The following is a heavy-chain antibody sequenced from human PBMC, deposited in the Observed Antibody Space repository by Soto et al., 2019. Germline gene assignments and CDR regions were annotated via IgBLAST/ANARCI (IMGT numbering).Heavy chain of an antibody. CDR3: VKSRGGNNFDFFD. D-gene: IGHD5-12*01. CDR1: GFTFSSYA. Sequence: PGGSLRLSCSASGFTFSSYAMHWVRQAPGKRLEYVSGVRGNGGPPSYADSVKGRFTISRDNSKNTLYLQMSSLSADDTAVYYCVKSRGGNNFDFFDWGQGALVTVSS. J-gene: IGHJ4*02. V-gene: IGHV3-64D*06. CDR2: VRGNGGPP.